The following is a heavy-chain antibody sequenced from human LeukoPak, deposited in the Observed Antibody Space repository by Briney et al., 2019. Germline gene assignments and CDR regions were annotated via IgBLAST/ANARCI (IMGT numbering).Heavy chain of an antibody. CDR2: ISGSGGST. CDR3: AKDLWFGELSSYYFDY. V-gene: IGHV3-23*01. CDR1: GFTFSSYA. D-gene: IGHD3-10*01. Sequence: GGSLRLSCAASGFTFSSYAMICVRQAPGKGLMWVSAISGSGGSTYYADSVKGRFTISRDNSKNTLYLQMNSLRAEDTAVYYCAKDLWFGELSSYYFDYWGQGTLVTVSS. J-gene: IGHJ4*02.